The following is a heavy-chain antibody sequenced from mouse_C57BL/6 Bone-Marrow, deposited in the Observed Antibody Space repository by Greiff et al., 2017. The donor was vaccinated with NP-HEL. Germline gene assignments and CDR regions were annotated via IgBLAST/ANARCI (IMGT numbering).Heavy chain of an antibody. J-gene: IGHJ2*01. CDR2: ISSGSSYT. Sequence: EVKLVESGGDLVKPGGSLKLSCAASGFTFSSYGLSWVRQTPDQRLEWVATISSGSSYTYYPDSVKGRFTISRDNAKNTLYLQMSSVKSEDTASYYCARLTWTYYVDYRGQGATLTVYS. D-gene: IGHD4-1*01. CDR3: ARLTWTYYVDY. CDR1: GFTFSSYG. V-gene: IGHV5-6*01.